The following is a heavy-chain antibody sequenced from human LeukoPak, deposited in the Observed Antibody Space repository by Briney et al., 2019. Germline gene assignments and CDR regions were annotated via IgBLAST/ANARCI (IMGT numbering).Heavy chain of an antibody. CDR3: ARAGSSYSYGYVDNWFDP. CDR2: IYTSGST. Sequence: SETLSLTCTVSGGSISSYYWSWIRQPAGKGLEWIGRIYTSGSTNYNPSLKGRVTMSVDTSKNQFSLKLSSVTAADTAVYYCARAGSSYSYGYVDNWFDPWGQGTLVTVSS. CDR1: GGSISSYY. V-gene: IGHV4-4*07. D-gene: IGHD5-18*01. J-gene: IGHJ5*02.